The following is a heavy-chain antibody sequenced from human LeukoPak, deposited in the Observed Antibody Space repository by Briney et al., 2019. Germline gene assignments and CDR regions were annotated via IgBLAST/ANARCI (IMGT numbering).Heavy chain of an antibody. V-gene: IGHV3-23*01. CDR1: GFTFSSYA. CDR2: ISGSGVTT. Sequence: GGSLRLSCEASGFTFSSYAMSWVHQAPGKGLEWVSAISGSGVTTHYAGSVKGRFSISRDNSKNTLYLQMNSLRAEDTALYYCAKKVVVGATSPYSDFQDWGQGTLVTVSS. CDR3: AKKVVVGATSPYSDFQD. D-gene: IGHD1-26*01. J-gene: IGHJ1*01.